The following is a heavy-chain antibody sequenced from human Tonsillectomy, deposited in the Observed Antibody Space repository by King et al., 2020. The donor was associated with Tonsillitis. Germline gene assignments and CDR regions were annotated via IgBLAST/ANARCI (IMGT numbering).Heavy chain of an antibody. Sequence: VQLVESGAEVKKPGESLRISCKGSGYRFTSYWNSWVRQMPGKGLEWMGRIDPSDSYTNYSPSFQGHVTISADKSISTAYLQWSSLKASDTAMYYCARLERLSGAYYYYMDVWGKGTTVTVSS. V-gene: IGHV5-10-1*03. CDR3: ARLERLSGAYYYYMDV. CDR1: GYRFTSYW. D-gene: IGHD1-1*01. CDR2: IDPSDSYT. J-gene: IGHJ6*03.